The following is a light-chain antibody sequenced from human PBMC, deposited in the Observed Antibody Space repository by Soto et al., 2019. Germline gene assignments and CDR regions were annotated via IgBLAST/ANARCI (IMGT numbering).Light chain of an antibody. Sequence: DIQMTQSPSSLSASVGDRVTITCRASQSISSYLNWYQQKPGKAPKLLIYAASSLQSGVPSRFSGSGSATDFTLTISSLQPEDFATYYCQQSYSTLRTFGQGTKLEIK. CDR3: QQSYSTLRT. J-gene: IGKJ2*01. CDR1: QSISSY. V-gene: IGKV1-39*01. CDR2: AAS.